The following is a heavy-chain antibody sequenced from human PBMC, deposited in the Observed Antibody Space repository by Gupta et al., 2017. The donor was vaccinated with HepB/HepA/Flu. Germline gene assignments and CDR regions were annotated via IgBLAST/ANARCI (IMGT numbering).Heavy chain of an antibody. V-gene: IGHV3-30-3*01. CDR1: GFTFSSYA. J-gene: IGHJ6*02. CDR3: ARDGRGYSYGYRLYGMDV. Sequence: QVQLVESGGGVVQPGRSLRLSCAASGFTFSSYAMHWVRQAPGKGLEWVAVISYDGSNKYYADSVKGRFTISRDNSKNTLYLQMNSLRAEDTAVYYCARDGRGYSYGYRLYGMDVWGQGTTVTVSS. CDR2: ISYDGSNK. D-gene: IGHD5-18*01.